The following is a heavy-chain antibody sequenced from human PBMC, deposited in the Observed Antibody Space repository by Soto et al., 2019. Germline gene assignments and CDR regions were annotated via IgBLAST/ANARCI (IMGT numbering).Heavy chain of an antibody. CDR2: ISSSSSYI. CDR3: ARDAVTPSWFGELSVYYYYGMDV. J-gene: IGHJ6*02. D-gene: IGHD3-10*01. V-gene: IGHV3-21*01. Sequence: VGSLRLSCAASGFTFSSYSMNWVRQAPGKGLEWVSSISSSSSYIYYADSVKGRFTISRDNAKNSLYLQMNSLRAEDTAVYYCARDAVTPSWFGELSVYYYYGMDVWGQGTTVTVSS. CDR1: GFTFSSYS.